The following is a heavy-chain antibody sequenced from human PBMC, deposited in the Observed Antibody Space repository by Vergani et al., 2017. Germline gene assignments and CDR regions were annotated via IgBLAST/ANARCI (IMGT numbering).Heavy chain of an antibody. J-gene: IGHJ6*03. CDR2: IYYSGST. CDR3: ARDPGYCSSTSCYDHYYYYMDV. Sequence: QLQLKESGPGLVKPSETLSLTCAVSGFSIDNGYYWDWIRQPPGKGLEWIGYIYYSGSTYYNPSLKSRVTISVDTSKNQFSLKLSSVTAADTAVYYCARDPGYCSSTSCYDHYYYYMDVWGKGTTVTVSS. D-gene: IGHD2-2*01. CDR1: GFSIDNGYY. V-gene: IGHV4-38-2*02.